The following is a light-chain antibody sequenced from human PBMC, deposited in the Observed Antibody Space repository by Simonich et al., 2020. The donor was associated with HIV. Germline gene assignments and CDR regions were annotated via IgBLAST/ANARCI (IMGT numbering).Light chain of an antibody. J-gene: IGLJ3*02. V-gene: IGLV2-11*01. CDR3: SSYTSSNTWV. CDR2: DVR. CDR1: SSDVGGYNY. Sequence: QSALTQPRSVPGSLGQSVTISCTGTSSDVGGYNYVSWYQQHPGKAPQLMIYDVRRRPSGVPDRFTGSKSGDTASLTISGLQAEDEADYYCSSYTSSNTWVFGGGTRVTLL.